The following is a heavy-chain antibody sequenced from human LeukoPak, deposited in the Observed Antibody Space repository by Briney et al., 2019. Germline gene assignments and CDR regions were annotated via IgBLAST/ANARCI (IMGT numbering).Heavy chain of an antibody. CDR2: VYSGGST. V-gene: IGHV3-66*01. J-gene: IGHJ4*02. CDR3: ARGGAYDYVWGSFDY. CDR1: GFTVSSNY. D-gene: IGHD3-16*01. Sequence: GGSLRLSCAASGFTVSSNYMSWVRQAPGKGLEWVSVVYSGGSTYYADSVKGRFTTSRDNSKNTLYLQMNSLRAEDTAVYYCARGGAYDYVWGSFDYWGQGTLVTVPS.